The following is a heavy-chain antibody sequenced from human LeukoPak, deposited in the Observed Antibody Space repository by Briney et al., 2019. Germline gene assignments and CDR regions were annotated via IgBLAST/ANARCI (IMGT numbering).Heavy chain of an antibody. CDR3: AKELPPSAAFDV. D-gene: IGHD1-26*01. CDR2: IYHSGTT. Sequence: PSETLSLTCAVSGYSITNTNYWGWIRQPLGKGLEWIGSIYHSGTTYYNLSLKSRVTISVDTSKNQFSLKISSVTAADTAMYYCAKELPPSAAFDVWGQGTMVTVSS. V-gene: IGHV4-38-2*01. CDR1: GYSITNTNY. J-gene: IGHJ3*01.